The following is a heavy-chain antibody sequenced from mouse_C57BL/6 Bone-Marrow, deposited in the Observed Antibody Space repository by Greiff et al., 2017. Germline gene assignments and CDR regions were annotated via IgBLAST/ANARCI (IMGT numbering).Heavy chain of an antibody. D-gene: IGHD3-2*02. Sequence: QVQLQQPGAELVKPGASVKLSCKASGYTFTSYWMHWVKQRPGQGLEWIGMIHPNSGSTNYNEKFKSKATLTVDKSYSTAYMQLSSLTSEDSAVYYCAREEHTAQATWAWFAYWGQGTLVTVSA. CDR3: AREEHTAQATWAWFAY. CDR1: GYTFTSYW. J-gene: IGHJ3*01. CDR2: IHPNSGST. V-gene: IGHV1-64*01.